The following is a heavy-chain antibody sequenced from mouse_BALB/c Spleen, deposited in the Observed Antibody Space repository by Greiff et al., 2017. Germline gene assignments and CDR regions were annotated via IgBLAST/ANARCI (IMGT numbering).Heavy chain of an antibody. J-gene: IGHJ4*01. V-gene: IGHV5-17*02. CDR2: ISSGSSTI. D-gene: IGHD1-2*01. CDR1: GFTFSSFG. CDR3: AVTTATRGYAMDY. Sequence: DVKLVESGGGLVQPGGSRKLSCAASGFTFSSFGMHWVRQAPEKGLEWVAYISSGSSTIYYADTVKGRFTISRDNPKNTLFLQMTSLRSEDTAMYYCAVTTATRGYAMDYWGQGTSVTVSS.